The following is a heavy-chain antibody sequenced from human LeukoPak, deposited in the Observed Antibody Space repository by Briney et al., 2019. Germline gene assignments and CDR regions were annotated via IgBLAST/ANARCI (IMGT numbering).Heavy chain of an antibody. CDR2: IYTSGST. Sequence: SETLSLTCTVSGGSISSYYWSWIRQPAGKGLEWIGRIYTSGSTNYNPSLTSRVAMSVDTSKNQFSLKLSSVTAADTAVYYCARDKFPEWDYYDSSGYHDAFDIWGQGTMVTVSS. J-gene: IGHJ3*02. V-gene: IGHV4-4*07. D-gene: IGHD3-22*01. CDR1: GGSISSYY. CDR3: ARDKFPEWDYYDSSGYHDAFDI.